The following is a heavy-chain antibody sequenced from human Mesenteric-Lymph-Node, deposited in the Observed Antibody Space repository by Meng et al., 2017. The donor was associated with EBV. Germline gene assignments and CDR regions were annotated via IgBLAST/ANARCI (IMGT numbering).Heavy chain of an antibody. J-gene: IGHJ2*01. CDR2: ICYSGGA. CDR3: GRGRTYWYVDL. Sequence: QLQLQEPGAGQVKPSETLSSSCTVAVGYTSTGCYYWSWIRHPPGKRLEWIGYICYSGGANYTPSPQSRVTISVDTSKTPFYLKLSTVTAADTAVYYCGRGRTYWYVDLWGRGTLVTVSS. CDR1: VGYTSTGCYY. V-gene: IGHV4-61*01.